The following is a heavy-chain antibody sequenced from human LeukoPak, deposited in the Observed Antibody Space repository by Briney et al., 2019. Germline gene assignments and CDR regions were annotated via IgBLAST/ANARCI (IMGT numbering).Heavy chain of an antibody. CDR2: IYYSGST. D-gene: IGHD3-10*01. V-gene: IGHV4-39*07. Sequence: SETLSLTCTVSGGSISSYYWGWIRQPPGKGLEWIGSIYYSGSTYYNPSLKSRVTISVDTSKNQFSLKLSSVTAADTAVYYCARDIITMVRGVKTGGANWFDPWGQGTLVTVSS. CDR3: ARDIITMVRGVKTGGANWFDP. J-gene: IGHJ5*02. CDR1: GGSISSYY.